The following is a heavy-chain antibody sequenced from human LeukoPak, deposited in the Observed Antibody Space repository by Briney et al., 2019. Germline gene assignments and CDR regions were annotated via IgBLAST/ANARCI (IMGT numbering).Heavy chain of an antibody. CDR2: ISYDGSNK. CDR1: GFTFSSYG. CDR3: AEELSGFWYFDY. J-gene: IGHJ4*02. V-gene: IGHV3-30*18. D-gene: IGHD2/OR15-2a*01. Sequence: GRSLRLSCAASGFTFSSYGMHWVRQAPGKGLEWVAVISYDGSNKYYADSVKGRFTISRDNSKNTLYLQMNSLRAEDTAVYYCAEELSGFWYFDYWGQGTLVTVSS.